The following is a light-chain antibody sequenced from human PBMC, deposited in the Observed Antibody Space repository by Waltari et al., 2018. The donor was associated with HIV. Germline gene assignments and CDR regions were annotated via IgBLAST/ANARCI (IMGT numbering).Light chain of an antibody. V-gene: IGLV3-27*01. Sequence: SYELTQPSSVSVSLGQTASITCSGDILAKKYGRWFQQKPGQAPVVVIYEDIERPSGIPERFSGSSSGTTVTLTITGAHVEDDADYYCYSAGDHDVVFGGGTKLTVL. CDR1: ILAKKY. CDR3: YSAGDHDVV. CDR2: EDI. J-gene: IGLJ2*01.